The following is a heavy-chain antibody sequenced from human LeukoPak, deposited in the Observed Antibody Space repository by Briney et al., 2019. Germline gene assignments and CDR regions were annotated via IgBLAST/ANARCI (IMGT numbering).Heavy chain of an antibody. CDR2: IKGDGSDN. CDR3: ARDLGYYRADY. Sequence: GALRLSCAASGFTFSSYWMSWVRQAPGKGLEWVAKIKGDGSDNHYVDSVRGRFTISRDNAKNSLYLQMNSLRAEDTAVYYCARDLGYYRADYWGQGTLVTVSS. D-gene: IGHD1-26*01. J-gene: IGHJ4*02. V-gene: IGHV3-7*04. CDR1: GFTFSSYW.